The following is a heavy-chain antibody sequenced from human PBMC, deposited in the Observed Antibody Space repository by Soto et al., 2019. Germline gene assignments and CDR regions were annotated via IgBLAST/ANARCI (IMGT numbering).Heavy chain of an antibody. CDR3: ARELGSWYLDY. V-gene: IGHV3-53*01. CDR2: IYSGGST. Sequence: AGGSLRLSCAASGFTVSSNYMSWVRQAPGKGLEWVSVIYSGGSTYYADSVKGRFTISRDNSKNTLYLQMNSLRAEDTAVYYCARELGSWYLDYWGQGTRVTVSS. CDR1: GFTVSSNY. D-gene: IGHD6-13*01. J-gene: IGHJ4*02.